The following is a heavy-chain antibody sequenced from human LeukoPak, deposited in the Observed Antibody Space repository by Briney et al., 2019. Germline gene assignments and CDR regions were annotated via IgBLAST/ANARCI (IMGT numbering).Heavy chain of an antibody. CDR2: IYTSGST. CDR1: GGSISSYY. Sequence: PETLSLTCTVSGGSISSYYWSWIRQPAGKGLEWIGRIYTSGSTNYNPSLKSRVTMSVDTSKNQFSLKLGSVTAADTAVYYCARGSVAYCSGGSCYEDYWGQGTLVTVSS. V-gene: IGHV4-4*07. D-gene: IGHD2-15*01. J-gene: IGHJ4*02. CDR3: ARGSVAYCSGGSCYEDY.